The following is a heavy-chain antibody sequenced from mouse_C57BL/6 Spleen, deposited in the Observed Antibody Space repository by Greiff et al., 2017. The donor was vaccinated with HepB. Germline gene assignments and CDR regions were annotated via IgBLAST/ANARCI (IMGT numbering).Heavy chain of an antibody. V-gene: IGHV1-55*01. J-gene: IGHJ2*01. Sequence: QVQLKQPGAELVKPGASVKMSCKASGYTFTSYWITWVKQRPGQGLEWIGDIYPGSGSTNYNEKFKSKATLTVDTSSSTAYMQLSSLTSEDSAVYYCARSYYYGSSYVGYFDYWGQGTTLTVSS. CDR2: IYPGSGST. D-gene: IGHD1-1*01. CDR3: ARSYYYGSSYVGYFDY. CDR1: GYTFTSYW.